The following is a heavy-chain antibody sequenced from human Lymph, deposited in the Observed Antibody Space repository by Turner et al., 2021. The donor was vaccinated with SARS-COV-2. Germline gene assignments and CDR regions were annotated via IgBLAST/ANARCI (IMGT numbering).Heavy chain of an antibody. Sequence: EVQLVETGGGLIQPGGSLRLSWAASGFNVSSNYMSWVRQAPGKGLEWVSVIYSGGSTFYADSVRGRFTISRDNSKNTLYLQMNSLRAEDTAVYYCARDNPHDAFDIWGQGTMVTVSS. CDR1: GFNVSSNY. CDR3: ARDNPHDAFDI. J-gene: IGHJ3*02. CDR2: IYSGGST. V-gene: IGHV3-53*02.